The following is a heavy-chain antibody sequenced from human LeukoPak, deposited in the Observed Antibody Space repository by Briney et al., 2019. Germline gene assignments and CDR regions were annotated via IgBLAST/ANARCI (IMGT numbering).Heavy chain of an antibody. CDR1: GFSFSTSA. D-gene: IGHD4-17*01. V-gene: IGHV3-30-3*01. CDR2: ISKDGSIK. CDR3: ARDTGPTTFDS. Sequence: GGSLRLSCAASGFSFSTSAMHWVRQAPGNGLEWVSVISKDGSIKSYADSVKGRLTISRDNSENMLYLNLNSLKTEDTAVYYCARDTGPTTFDSWGQGTLVTVSS. J-gene: IGHJ5*01.